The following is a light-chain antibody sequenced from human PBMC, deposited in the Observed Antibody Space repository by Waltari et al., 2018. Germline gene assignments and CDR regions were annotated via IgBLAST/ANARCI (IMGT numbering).Light chain of an antibody. CDR2: GVS. CDR1: SSDVGAYNH. V-gene: IGLV2-11*01. J-gene: IGLJ3*02. Sequence: QSALTQPRSVSGSPGQSVTISCTGTSSDVGAYNHVSWYQQHPGKAPTLMIYGVSNRPSGFPDRFSGSKSGNTASLTISGLQAEDEGDYYCCSYAGTYTVRVFGGGTKVTVL. CDR3: CSYAGTYTVRV.